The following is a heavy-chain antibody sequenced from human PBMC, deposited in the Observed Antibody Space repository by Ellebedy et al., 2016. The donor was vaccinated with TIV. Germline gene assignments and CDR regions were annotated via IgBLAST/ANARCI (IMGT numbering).Heavy chain of an antibody. CDR1: VVSGFTFSNHP. V-gene: IGHV3-23*01. J-gene: IGHJ4*02. CDR3: AKGKAPNSFDY. CDR2: FTGGSEDT. Sequence: PGGSLRLSCAASVVSGFTFSNHPMSWVRQAPGKGLEWVSAFTGGSEDTFYADSVKGRFIISRDNSKNTLYLQMNSLRAEDTAVYYCAKGKAPNSFDYWGQGTLFTVSS.